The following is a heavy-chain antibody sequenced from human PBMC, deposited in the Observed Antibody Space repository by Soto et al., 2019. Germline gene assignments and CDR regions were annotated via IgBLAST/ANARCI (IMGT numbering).Heavy chain of an antibody. CDR3: ARDPNYDFWSGYRNKEGTYGMDV. CDR1: GFTYSGYA. D-gene: IGHD3-3*01. Sequence: SLRLSCAASGFTYSGYAMSWVRQAPGKGLEWVSGIIGSASNMYYADSVKGRFTISRDNAQSSLYLQMNSLRVEDTAVYYCARDPNYDFWSGYRNKEGTYGMDVWGQGTTVTVSS. CDR2: IIGSASNM. V-gene: IGHV3-48*03. J-gene: IGHJ6*02.